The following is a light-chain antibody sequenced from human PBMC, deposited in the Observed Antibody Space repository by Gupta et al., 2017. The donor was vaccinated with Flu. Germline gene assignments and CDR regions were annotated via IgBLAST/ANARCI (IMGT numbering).Light chain of an antibody. CDR3: CQSSSLPPT. J-gene: IGKJ1*01. CDR1: HNTGSS. Sequence: EIVLTQSPDFHSVTPKEKVTIICRASHNTGSSLHWYHQKADQSPRLLLKYASQSLSGVLSTMSGSRSAGAFTLTIIGSVGPDAATTSCCQSSSLPPTFGPGTKVEIK. V-gene: IGKV6-21*01. CDR2: YAS.